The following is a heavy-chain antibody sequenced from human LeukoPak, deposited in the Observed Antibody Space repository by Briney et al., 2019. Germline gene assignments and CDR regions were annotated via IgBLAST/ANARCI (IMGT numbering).Heavy chain of an antibody. J-gene: IGHJ4*02. CDR1: GYTFTGYY. D-gene: IGHD3-10*01. CDR2: INPNSGGT. CDR3: ARTALWFGRKDVVDY. Sequence: GASVKVSCKASGYTFTGYYMHWVRQAPGQGLEWMGWINPNSGGTNYAQKFQGRVTMTRDTSISTAYMELSRLRSDDTAVYYCARTALWFGRKDVVDYWGQGTLVTVSS. V-gene: IGHV1-2*02.